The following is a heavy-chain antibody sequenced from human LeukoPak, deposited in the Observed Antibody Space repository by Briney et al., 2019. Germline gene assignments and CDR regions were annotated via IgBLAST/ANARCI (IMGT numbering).Heavy chain of an antibody. Sequence: GASVKVSCKVSGYTLTELSMHWVRQAPGKGLEWMGGFDPEDGETIYAQKFQGRVTMTEDTSTDTAYMELSSLRSEDTAVYYCATYYGDYVYYYYSMDVWGQGTTVTVSS. D-gene: IGHD4-17*01. V-gene: IGHV1-24*01. CDR3: ATYYGDYVYYYYSMDV. CDR2: FDPEDGET. J-gene: IGHJ6*02. CDR1: GYTLTELS.